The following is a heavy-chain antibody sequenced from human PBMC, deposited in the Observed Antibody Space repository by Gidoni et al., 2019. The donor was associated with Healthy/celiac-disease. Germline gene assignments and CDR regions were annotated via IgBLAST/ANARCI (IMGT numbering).Heavy chain of an antibody. CDR3: AKDGYCSSTSCYKAAPRYAFDI. D-gene: IGHD2-2*02. CDR2: ISLNSCSI. CDR1: GFTFDDYA. J-gene: IGHJ3*02. Sequence: EVQLVESGGGWVQPGRSLRLSCAASGFTFDDYAMNWDRQAQGKGLEWVSGISLNSCSIGYADSVKGRFTISRDNAKNSLYLQMNSLRAEDTALYYCAKDGYCSSTSCYKAAPRYAFDIWGQGTMVTVSS. V-gene: IGHV3-9*01.